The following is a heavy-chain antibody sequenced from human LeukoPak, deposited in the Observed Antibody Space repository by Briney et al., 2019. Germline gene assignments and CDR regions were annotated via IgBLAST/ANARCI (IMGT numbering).Heavy chain of an antibody. V-gene: IGHV3-21*01. CDR3: ARVKGLRYSDWLHPHNWFDP. CDR2: ISSSSSYI. D-gene: IGHD3-9*01. Sequence: PGGSLRLSCAASGFTFSSYSMNWVRQAPGKGLEWVSSISSSSSYIYYVDSVKGRFTISRDNAKNSLYLQMNSLRAEDTAVYYCARVKGLRYSDWLHPHNWFDPWGQGTLVTVSS. CDR1: GFTFSSYS. J-gene: IGHJ5*02.